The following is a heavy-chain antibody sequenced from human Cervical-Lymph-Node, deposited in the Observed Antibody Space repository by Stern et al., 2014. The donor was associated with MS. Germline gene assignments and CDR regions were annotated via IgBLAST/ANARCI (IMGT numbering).Heavy chain of an antibody. CDR3: ARGWTSGELFDS. CDR2: LFENGNTHYRGTT. D-gene: IGHD7-27*01. J-gene: IGHJ4*02. Sequence: QVQLQESGPGLVKPSQTLSLTCSVSGGSINSGCYYWSWIRQHPAKGLEWIGYLFENGNTHYRGTTYYNPSLRSRVTISVDTSKNQFSLNLGSVTASDTAVYYCARGWTSGELFDSWGQGTLVTVSS. V-gene: IGHV4-30-4*07. CDR1: GGSINSGCYY.